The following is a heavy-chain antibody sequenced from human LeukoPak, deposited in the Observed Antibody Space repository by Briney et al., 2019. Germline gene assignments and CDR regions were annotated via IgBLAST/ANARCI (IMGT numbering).Heavy chain of an antibody. CDR3: ASYCGGDCLPTYYFDY. J-gene: IGHJ4*02. CDR2: ISSSSSTI. CDR1: GFTFSSYS. D-gene: IGHD2-21*01. Sequence: GGSLRLSCAASGFTFSSYSMNWVRQAPGKGLEWVSYISSSSSTIYYADSVKGRFTISRDNAKNSLYLQMDSLRAEDTAVYYCASYCGGDCLPTYYFDYWGQGTLVTVSS. V-gene: IGHV3-48*01.